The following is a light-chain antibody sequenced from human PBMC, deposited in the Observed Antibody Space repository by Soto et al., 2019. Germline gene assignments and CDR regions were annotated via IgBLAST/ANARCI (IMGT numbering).Light chain of an antibody. V-gene: IGLV1-44*01. Sequence: QSVLTQPPSTSGTPGQRVTISCSGSSSNIGSESVNWYQQLPGTAPKLLIYSYNQRPSGVPDRFSGSKSGTSASLAISGLQPEDEADYICAAWDDSLNGYVFGLGTKGTVL. CDR2: SYN. CDR1: SSNIGSES. CDR3: AAWDDSLNGYV. J-gene: IGLJ1*01.